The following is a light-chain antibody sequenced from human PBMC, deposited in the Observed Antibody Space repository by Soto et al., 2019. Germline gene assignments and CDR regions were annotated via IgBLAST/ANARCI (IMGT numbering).Light chain of an antibody. CDR3: QKHGSSPIN. Sequence: IVLTESPATLSLSPGERATLSCSASQSVSSTYLAWYQQRPGQAPRLLIYGASSRATGIPDRFSGSGSGTDFTLTISRLEPEDFAVYYCQKHGSSPINFGQGTRLEIK. V-gene: IGKV3-20*01. CDR2: GAS. CDR1: QSVSSTY. J-gene: IGKJ5*01.